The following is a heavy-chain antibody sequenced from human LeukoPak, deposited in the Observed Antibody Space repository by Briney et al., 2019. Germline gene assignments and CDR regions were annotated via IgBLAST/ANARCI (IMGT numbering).Heavy chain of an antibody. CDR3: ARDYCSSTSCYRSSNGMDV. CDR2: ISWNSGSI. Sequence: PGRSLRLSCAASGFTFDDYAMHWVRQAPGKGLEWVSGISWNSGSIDYADSVKGRFTISRDNAKNSLYLQMNSLRAEDTAVYYCARDYCSSTSCYRSSNGMDVWGQGTTVTVSS. CDR1: GFTFDDYA. V-gene: IGHV3-9*01. J-gene: IGHJ6*02. D-gene: IGHD2-2*01.